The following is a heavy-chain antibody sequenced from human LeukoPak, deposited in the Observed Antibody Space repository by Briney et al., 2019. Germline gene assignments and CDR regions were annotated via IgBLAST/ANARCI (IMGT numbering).Heavy chain of an antibody. Sequence: GGSLRLSCAASGFTFSSYAMSWVRQAPGKGLEWVSAISGSGGSTYYADSVKGRFTISRENSKNTLYLQMNSLRAEDTAVYHCAKGPANSRYYFDYWGQGTLVTVSS. CDR1: GFTFSSYA. D-gene: IGHD2-2*01. CDR3: AKGPANSRYYFDY. V-gene: IGHV3-23*01. CDR2: ISGSGGST. J-gene: IGHJ4*02.